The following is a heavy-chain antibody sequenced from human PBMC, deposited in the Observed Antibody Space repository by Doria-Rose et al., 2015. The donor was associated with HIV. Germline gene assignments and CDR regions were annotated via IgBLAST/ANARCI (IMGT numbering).Heavy chain of an antibody. D-gene: IGHD4-17*01. CDR3: AREEDYGGPWYFDL. V-gene: IGHV4-4*07. Sequence: RQPAGKGLELIGRTHATGSTSYNPSLKSRVTISVDTSKNQFFLKLSSVTPADTALYYCAREEDYGGPWYFDLWGRGTLVTVSS. J-gene: IGHJ2*01. CDR2: THATGST.